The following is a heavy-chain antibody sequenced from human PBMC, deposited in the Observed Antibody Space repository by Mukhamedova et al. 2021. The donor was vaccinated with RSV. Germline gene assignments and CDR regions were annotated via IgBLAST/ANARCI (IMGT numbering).Heavy chain of an antibody. V-gene: IGHV1-46*01. CDR2: T. D-gene: IGHD3-3*01. CDR3: ARDLLSGPYYYYGMDV. Sequence: TSYAQKFQGRVTMTRDTSTSTVYMELSSLRSEDTAVYYCARDLLSGPYYYYGMDVWGQGTTVTVS. J-gene: IGHJ6*02.